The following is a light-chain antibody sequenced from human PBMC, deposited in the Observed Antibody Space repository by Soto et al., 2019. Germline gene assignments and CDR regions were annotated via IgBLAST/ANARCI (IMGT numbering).Light chain of an antibody. Sequence: ETVVTQSPGTLSLSPGERATLSCRASQSVDSNYLAWYQQKPGQAPRLLNYGASTRATGIPDRFSGSGSGTDFTLTISKLEPEDFAVYHCQQYGRTPYTFGQGTKLEIK. V-gene: IGKV3-20*01. CDR2: GAS. CDR1: QSVDSNY. J-gene: IGKJ2*01. CDR3: QQYGRTPYT.